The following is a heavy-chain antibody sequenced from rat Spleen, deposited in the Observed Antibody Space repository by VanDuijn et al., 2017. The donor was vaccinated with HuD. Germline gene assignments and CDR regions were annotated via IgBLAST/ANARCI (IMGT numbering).Heavy chain of an antibody. Sequence: VHLKESGPGLVQSSQTLSLTCTVFGFSLTTNGVSWVRQPPGEGLEWVATISSDGRRNYYRDSVKGRFTISRDNAKSALYLQMDSLRSGDTATYYCARHGYNSYFDYWGQGVMVTVSS. D-gene: IGHD1-9*01. CDR3: ARHGYNSYFDY. V-gene: IGHV5-29*01. J-gene: IGHJ2*01. CDR2: ISSDGRRN. CDR1: GFSLTTNG.